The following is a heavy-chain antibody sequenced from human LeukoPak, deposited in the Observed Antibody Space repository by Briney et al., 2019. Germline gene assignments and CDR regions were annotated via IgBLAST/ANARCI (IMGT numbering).Heavy chain of an antibody. CDR3: AANYVWGSYRYYFDY. V-gene: IGHV3-48*04. D-gene: IGHD3-16*02. CDR2: ISSSGSTI. CDR1: GFTFSSYT. J-gene: IGHJ4*02. Sequence: GGSLRLSCAASGFTFSSYTMTWVRQAPGKGLEWVSYISSSGSTIYYADSVKGRFTISRDNAKNSLYLQMNSLRAEDTAVYYCAANYVWGSYRYYFDYWGQGTLVTVSS.